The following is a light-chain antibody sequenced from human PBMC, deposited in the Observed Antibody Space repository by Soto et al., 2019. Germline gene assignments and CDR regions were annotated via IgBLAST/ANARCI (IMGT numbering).Light chain of an antibody. J-gene: IGKJ1*01. Sequence: EIVLTQSPGTLSLSPGERATLSCRPSQSVSSTYLDWYQQKPGQAPRLLIYAASSRATGIPDRFSGGASATDFTLTISRLEPEDLAVYYCRHYTNTQWTFGQGTKVEIK. V-gene: IGKV3-20*01. CDR2: AAS. CDR1: QSVSSTY. CDR3: RHYTNTQWT.